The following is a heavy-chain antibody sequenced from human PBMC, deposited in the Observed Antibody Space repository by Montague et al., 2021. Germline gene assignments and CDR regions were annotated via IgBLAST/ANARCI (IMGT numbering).Heavy chain of an antibody. V-gene: IGHV3-30-3*01. J-gene: IGHJ1*01. CDR1: GFTFSSYA. CDR3: ARSLTSRLLAEYFQH. Sequence: SLRLSCAASGFTFSSYAMHWVRQAPGKGLEWVAVISYDGSNKYYADSVKGRFTISRDNSKSTLYLQMNSLRAEDTAVYYCARSLTSRLLAEYFQHWGQGTMVTVSS. D-gene: IGHD2-2*01. CDR2: ISYDGSNK.